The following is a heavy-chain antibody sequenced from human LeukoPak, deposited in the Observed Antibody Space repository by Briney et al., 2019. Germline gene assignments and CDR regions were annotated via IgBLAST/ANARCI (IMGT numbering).Heavy chain of an antibody. V-gene: IGHV4-59*01. CDR2: IYYSGST. CDR3: AREIPRWAFDI. D-gene: IGHD4-23*01. Sequence: SETLSLTCAVYGGSFSGYYWSWIRQPPGKGLEWIGYIYYSGSTNYNPSLKSRVTISVDTSKNQFSLKLSSVTAADTAVYYCAREIPRWAFDIWGQGTMVTVSS. CDR1: GGSFSGYY. J-gene: IGHJ3*02.